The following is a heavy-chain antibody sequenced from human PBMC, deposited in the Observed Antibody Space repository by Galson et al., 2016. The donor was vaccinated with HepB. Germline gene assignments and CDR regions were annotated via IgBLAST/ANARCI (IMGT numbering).Heavy chain of an antibody. Sequence: SLRLSCAVSGFNVGDYAMSWFRQAPGKGLEWVGFIRSKAYGGTTEYAASVTGRFTVSRDDSKSIASLQMNSLKTEDTAVYYCTAWPYYDILTGYYFSYFDYWGQGTLVTVSS. CDR3: TAWPYYDILTGYYFSYFDY. CDR1: GFNVGDYA. V-gene: IGHV3-49*03. D-gene: IGHD3-9*01. J-gene: IGHJ4*02. CDR2: IRSKAYGGTT.